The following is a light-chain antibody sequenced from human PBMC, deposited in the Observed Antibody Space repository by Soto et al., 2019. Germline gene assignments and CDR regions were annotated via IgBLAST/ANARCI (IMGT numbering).Light chain of an antibody. CDR1: QSISSY. J-gene: IGKJ2*01. V-gene: IGKV1-39*01. Sequence: DIQMTQSPSSLSASVGDRVTITCRASQSISSYLNWFQLKPGKAPKLLIYAASTLQSGVPSRFSGSGSGTYFTLTISSLQPEDCATYYCQQSYSTPYTFGQGTKLEIK. CDR3: QQSYSTPYT. CDR2: AAS.